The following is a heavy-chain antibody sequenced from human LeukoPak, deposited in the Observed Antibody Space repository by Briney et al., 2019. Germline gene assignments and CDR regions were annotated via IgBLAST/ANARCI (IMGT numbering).Heavy chain of an antibody. CDR1: GFTFSSYA. D-gene: IGHD3-16*01. J-gene: IGHJ4*02. V-gene: IGHV3-48*01. CDR3: ARGGEGY. CDR2: ISTTSSAI. Sequence: GGSLRLSCAGSGFTFSSYAMNWVRQAPGKGLEWVSYISTTSSAIYYADSVKGRFTISRDNAENSLYLQMNSLRAEDTAVYYCARGGEGYWGQGTLVIVSS.